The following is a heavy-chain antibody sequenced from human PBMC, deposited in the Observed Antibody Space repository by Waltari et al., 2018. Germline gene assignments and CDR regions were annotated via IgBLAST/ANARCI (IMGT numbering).Heavy chain of an antibody. CDR2: ISSSSSYI. CDR3: ARDPENDAFDI. CDR1: GFTFSSYS. J-gene: IGHJ3*02. V-gene: IGHV3-21*01. Sequence: EVQLVESGGGLVKPGGSMRLSCAASGFTFSSYSMNWVRQAPGKGLEWVSSISSSSSYIYYADSVKGRFTISRDNAKNSLYLQMNSLRAEDTAVYYCARDPENDAFDIWGQGTMVTVSS.